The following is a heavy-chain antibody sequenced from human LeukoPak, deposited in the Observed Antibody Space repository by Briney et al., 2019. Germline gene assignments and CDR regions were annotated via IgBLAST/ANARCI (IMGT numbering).Heavy chain of an antibody. CDR2: IIPIFGTA. J-gene: IGHJ5*02. CDR3: ARDALGCSGGSCYSSWFDP. V-gene: IGHV1-69*13. D-gene: IGHD2-15*01. CDR1: GGTFSSYA. Sequence: GASVKVSCKASGGTFSSYAISWGRQAPGQGLEWMGGIIPIFGTANYAQKFQGRVTITADESTSTAYMELSSLRSEDTAVYYCARDALGCSGGSCYSSWFDPWGQGTLVTVSS.